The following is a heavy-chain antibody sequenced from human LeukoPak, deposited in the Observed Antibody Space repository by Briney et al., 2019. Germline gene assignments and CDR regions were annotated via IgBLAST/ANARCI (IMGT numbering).Heavy chain of an antibody. CDR1: GFTFSSCG. CDR3: AKERDTAMVTIDY. J-gene: IGHJ4*02. Sequence: GGSLRLSCAASGFTFSSCGMHWVRQAPGKGLEWVAFIRYDGSNKYYADSVKGRFTISRDNSKNTLYLQMNSLRAEDTAVYYCAKERDTAMVTIDYWGQGTLVTVSS. V-gene: IGHV3-30*02. D-gene: IGHD5-18*01. CDR2: IRYDGSNK.